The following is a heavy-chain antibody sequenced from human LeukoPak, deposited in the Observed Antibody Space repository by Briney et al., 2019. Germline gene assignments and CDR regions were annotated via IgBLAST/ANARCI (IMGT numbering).Heavy chain of an antibody. D-gene: IGHD6-13*01. J-gene: IGHJ5*02. CDR2: MYNSGST. CDR3: ARVDRVGGIAAAGT. CDR1: GGSISGSY. V-gene: IGHV4-59*01. Sequence: SETLSLTCTVSGGSISGSYWSWIRQPPGKGLEWIAYMYNSGSTNYNPSLKSRVTISIDTSKNQFSLKLSSLTAADTAVYYCARVDRVGGIAAAGTWGQGTLVTVSS.